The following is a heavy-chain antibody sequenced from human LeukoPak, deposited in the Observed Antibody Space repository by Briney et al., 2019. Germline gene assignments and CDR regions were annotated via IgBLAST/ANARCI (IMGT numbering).Heavy chain of an antibody. J-gene: IGHJ6*02. Sequence: GGSLRLSCAASGFTFSSYAMSWVRQAPGKGLEWVSAISGRGGSTYYADSVKGRFTISRDNSKNTLYLQMNSLRAEDTAVYYCAKGTDDFWSGYPRLVSYYYYGMDVWGQGTTVTVSS. CDR2: ISGRGGST. CDR3: AKGTDDFWSGYPRLVSYYYYGMDV. V-gene: IGHV3-23*01. CDR1: GFTFSSYA. D-gene: IGHD3-3*01.